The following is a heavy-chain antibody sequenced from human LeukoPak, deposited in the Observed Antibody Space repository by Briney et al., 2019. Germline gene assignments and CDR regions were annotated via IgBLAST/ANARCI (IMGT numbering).Heavy chain of an antibody. V-gene: IGHV4-38-2*02. Sequence: PSETLSLTCTVSGYFISSGYYWGWIRQPPGKGLEWIGSMYHSGSTYYNPSLKSRVTISVDTSKNQFSLKLSSVTAADTAVYYCARDGVAAVSYWGQGSLVTVSS. CDR1: GYFISSGYY. J-gene: IGHJ4*02. CDR2: MYHSGST. CDR3: ARDGVAAVSY. D-gene: IGHD6-13*01.